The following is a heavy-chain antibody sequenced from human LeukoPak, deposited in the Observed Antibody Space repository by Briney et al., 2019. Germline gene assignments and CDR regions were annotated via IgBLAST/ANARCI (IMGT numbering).Heavy chain of an antibody. CDR1: GFTFGSYA. Sequence: GGSLRLSCAASGFTFGSYAMNWVRQAPRKGLGWVSRIKYDGRYANYADSVKGRFTISRDNAKNTLYLQMNSLRAEDTAVYFCLRDNDKYSFGIWSQGTMVTVSS. D-gene: IGHD1-1*01. J-gene: IGHJ3*02. CDR3: LRDNDKYSFGI. CDR2: IKYDGRYA. V-gene: IGHV3-74*01.